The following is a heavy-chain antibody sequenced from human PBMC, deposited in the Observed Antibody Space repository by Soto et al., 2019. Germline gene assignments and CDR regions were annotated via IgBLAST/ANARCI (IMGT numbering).Heavy chain of an antibody. CDR1: GGSVSDKTYY. J-gene: IGHJ4*02. Sequence: PSETLSLTCSVSGGSVSDKTYYWSWIRQPPGKRLEWIGYVYYSGTTNYNPSLKCRVTISVDLSKNQFSLRLSSVTTADTALYYCARTTAVPNSLRSRYFFDYWGQGTLVTVSS. V-gene: IGHV4-61*01. CDR2: VYYSGTT. D-gene: IGHD4-17*01. CDR3: ARTTAVPNSLRSRYFFDY.